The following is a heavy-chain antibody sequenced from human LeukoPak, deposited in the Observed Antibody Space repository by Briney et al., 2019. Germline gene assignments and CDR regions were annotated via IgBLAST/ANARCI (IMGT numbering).Heavy chain of an antibody. CDR3: ARGCDSSGCFDY. CDR1: GYTFTGYY. D-gene: IGHD3-22*01. CDR2: INPNSGGT. J-gene: IGHJ4*02. Sequence: ASVKVSCKASGYTFTGYYMRWVRQAPGQGLEWMGWINPNSGGTNCAQKFQGWVTMTRDTSISTAYMELSRLRSDDTAVYYYARGCDSSGCFDYWGQGTLVTVSS. V-gene: IGHV1-2*04.